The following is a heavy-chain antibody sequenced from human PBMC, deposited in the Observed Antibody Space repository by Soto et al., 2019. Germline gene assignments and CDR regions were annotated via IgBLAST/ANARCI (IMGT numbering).Heavy chain of an antibody. V-gene: IGHV1-2*02. CDR1: GYTFTTYY. CDR3: ARDFNVNTGYLLD. Sequence: AASVKVSCKTSGYTFTTYYIHWVRQAPGQGLEWMGWINPNTGGPDYAQIFQGRVTMTRDTSISTAYMDLSGLRSDDKAVYYCARDFNVNTGYLLDWGHRTPATVSS. D-gene: IGHD5-18*01. J-gene: IGHJ4*01. CDR2: INPNTGGP.